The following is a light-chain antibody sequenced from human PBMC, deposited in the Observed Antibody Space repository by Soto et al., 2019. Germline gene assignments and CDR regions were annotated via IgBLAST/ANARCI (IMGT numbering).Light chain of an antibody. V-gene: IGLV2-23*02. J-gene: IGLJ2*01. CDR2: EVS. CDR1: NSDIGSYDL. CDR3: CSYAGTSALV. Sequence: QSALAQPASVSGSPGQSITISCTGTNSDIGSYDLVSWYQQHPGKAPKLMIYEVSKRPSGLSNRFSGSKSGNTASLTISGLQAEDGADYYCCSYAGTSALVCGGGTKVTVL.